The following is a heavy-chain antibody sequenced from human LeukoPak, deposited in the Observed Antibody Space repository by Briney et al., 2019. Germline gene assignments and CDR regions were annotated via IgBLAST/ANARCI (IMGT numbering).Heavy chain of an antibody. CDR3: ARDRPHTVTPFLGAFDI. D-gene: IGHD4-17*01. Sequence: SVKVSCKASGGTFSSYAISWVRQAPGQGLEWMGRIIPIFGTANYAQKFQGRVTITTDESTSTAHMELSSLRSEDTAVYYCARDRPHTVTPFLGAFDIWGQGTMVTVSS. CDR2: IIPIFGTA. V-gene: IGHV1-69*05. CDR1: GGTFSSYA. J-gene: IGHJ3*02.